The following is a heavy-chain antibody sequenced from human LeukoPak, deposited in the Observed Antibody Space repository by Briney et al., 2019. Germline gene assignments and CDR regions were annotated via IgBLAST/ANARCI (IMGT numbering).Heavy chain of an antibody. V-gene: IGHV4-59*01. CDR1: GGSISSYY. D-gene: IGHD3-22*01. CDR3: ARAGHYYDSSGYYRDNYFDY. CDR2: IDHTGIT. Sequence: PSETLSLTCTVSGGSISSYYWSWIRQPPGKGLEWIGYIDHTGITNYNPSLNSRVTISRDTSKNHFSLELSSATAADTAVYYCARAGHYYDSSGYYRDNYFDYWGQGTLVTVSS. J-gene: IGHJ4*02.